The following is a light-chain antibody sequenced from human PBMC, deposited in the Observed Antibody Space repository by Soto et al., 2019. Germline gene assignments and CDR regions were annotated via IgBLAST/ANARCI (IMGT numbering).Light chain of an antibody. CDR3: QHYSTSLLT. V-gene: IGKV3-20*01. J-gene: IGKJ4*01. Sequence: EIVLTQSPGTLSLSPGERATLSCRASQIISNSYLAWYQQKPGQAPRLLIYXAXXRATXIPDRFSGSGSGXXXXXXXXXXXPXDFAVYYCQHYSTSLLTFGGGTKVEIK. CDR1: QIISNSY. CDR2: XAX.